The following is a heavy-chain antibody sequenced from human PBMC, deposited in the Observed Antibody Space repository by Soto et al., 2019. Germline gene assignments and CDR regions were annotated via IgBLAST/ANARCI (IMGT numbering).Heavy chain of an antibody. CDR2: IVVGSGNT. V-gene: IGHV1-58*02. J-gene: IGHJ4*02. Sequence: GASVKVSCKASGFTFTSSAMQWVRQARGQRLEWIGWIVVGSGNTNYAQKFQERVTITRDMSTSTAYMELSSLRSEDTAVYYCAADLRKYSSSWFFDYWGQGTLVTVSS. D-gene: IGHD6-13*01. CDR3: AADLRKYSSSWFFDY. CDR1: GFTFTSSA.